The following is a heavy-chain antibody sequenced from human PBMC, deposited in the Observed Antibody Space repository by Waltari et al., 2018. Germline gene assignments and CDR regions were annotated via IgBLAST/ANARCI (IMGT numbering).Heavy chain of an antibody. CDR1: GGSFSGYY. CDR2: INHSGST. V-gene: IGHV4-34*01. D-gene: IGHD6-19*01. CDR3: AKAYYSSGWYPLAYMDV. Sequence: QVQLQQWGAGLLKPSETLSLTCAVYGGSFSGYYWSWMRHPPGKGLEWIGEINHSGSTNYNPSLKSRVTISVDTSKNQFSLKLSSVTAADTAVYYCAKAYYSSGWYPLAYMDVWGKGTTVTVSS. J-gene: IGHJ6*03.